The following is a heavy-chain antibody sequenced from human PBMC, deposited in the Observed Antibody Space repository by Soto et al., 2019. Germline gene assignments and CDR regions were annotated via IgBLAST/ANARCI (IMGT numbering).Heavy chain of an antibody. Sequence: QVQLVQSGAEVKKPGASVKVSCKASGYTFTSYDINWVRQATGQGLEWMGWMNPNSGNTGYAQKFQGRVNMTRNTSISTAYMELSSLRSEDKAGYYCARLEAAGPHYYYYDCMDVWGKGSTVTDSS. CDR1: GYTFTSYD. D-gene: IGHD6-13*01. CDR2: MNPNSGNT. J-gene: IGHJ6*03. V-gene: IGHV1-8*01. CDR3: ARLEAAGPHYYYYDCMDV.